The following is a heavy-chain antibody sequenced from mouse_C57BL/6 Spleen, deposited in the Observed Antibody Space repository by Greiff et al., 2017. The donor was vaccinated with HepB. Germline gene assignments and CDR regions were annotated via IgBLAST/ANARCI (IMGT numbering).Heavy chain of an antibody. V-gene: IGHV1-53*01. CDR3: AREATVVSYFDV. J-gene: IGHJ1*03. CDR1: GYSFTSYW. Sequence: VQLQQPGSELVKPGASVKLSCKASGYSFTSYWMHLVKPRPGQGLEWIGNINPSNGGTNYNEKFKSKATLTVDKSSSTAYMQLSSLTSEDSAVYYCAREATVVSYFDVWGTGTTVTVSS. CDR2: INPSNGGT. D-gene: IGHD1-1*01.